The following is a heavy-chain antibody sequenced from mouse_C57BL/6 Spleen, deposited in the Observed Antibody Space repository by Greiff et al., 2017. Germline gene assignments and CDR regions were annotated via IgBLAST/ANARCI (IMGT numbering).Heavy chain of an antibody. CDR1: GYTFTSYT. D-gene: IGHD2-1*01. CDR2: INPSSGYT. V-gene: IGHV1-4*01. Sequence: VQLQQSGAELARPGASVKMSCKASGYTFTSYTMHWVKQRPGQGLEWIGYINPSSGYTKYNQKFKAKATLTADKSSSTAYMHLSSLTSEDSAVYYCAREIYSGLDYWGQGTTLTVSS. CDR3: AREIYSGLDY. J-gene: IGHJ2*01.